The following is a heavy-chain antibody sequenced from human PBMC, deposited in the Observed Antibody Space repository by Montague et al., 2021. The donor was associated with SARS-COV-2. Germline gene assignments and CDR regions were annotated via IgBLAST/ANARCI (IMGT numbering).Heavy chain of an antibody. Sequence: SLRLSCAASGFTFISYEMNWVRQTPGKGLEWISHISSSGGTIYYADSVKGRFTISRDNAKNSLYLQMHSLRAEDTGLYYCTRDRSYFGYWGQETLVTVSS. CDR1: GFTFISYE. CDR2: ISSSGGTI. CDR3: TRDRSYFGY. D-gene: IGHD1-14*01. V-gene: IGHV3-48*03. J-gene: IGHJ4*02.